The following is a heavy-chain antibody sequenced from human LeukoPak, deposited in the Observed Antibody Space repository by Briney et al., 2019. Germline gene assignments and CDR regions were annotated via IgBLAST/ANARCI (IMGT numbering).Heavy chain of an antibody. CDR1: GGSLSTSF. Sequence: SETLSLTCTLSGGSLSTSFWSWIRQPPGKGLEWIGFISYSGSTNYNPSLQSRVTMSVDTSKNQFSLKLSSVTAADTAVYYCASGVYYGSGSPFDYWGQGTLVTVSS. V-gene: IGHV4-59*01. D-gene: IGHD3-10*01. CDR3: ASGVYYGSGSPFDY. CDR2: ISYSGST. J-gene: IGHJ4*02.